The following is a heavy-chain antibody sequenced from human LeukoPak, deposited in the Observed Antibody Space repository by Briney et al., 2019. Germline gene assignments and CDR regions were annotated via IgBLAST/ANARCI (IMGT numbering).Heavy chain of an antibody. CDR2: ISSSGSTI. CDR1: GFTFSSYE. V-gene: IGHV3-48*03. J-gene: IGHJ4*02. CDR3: ARGAYYFDY. Sequence: EGSLRLSCAASGFTFSSYEMNWVRQAPGKGLEWVSYISSSGSTIYYADSVKGRFTISRDNAKNSLYLQMNSLRAEDTAVYYCARGAYYFDYWGQGTLVTVSS.